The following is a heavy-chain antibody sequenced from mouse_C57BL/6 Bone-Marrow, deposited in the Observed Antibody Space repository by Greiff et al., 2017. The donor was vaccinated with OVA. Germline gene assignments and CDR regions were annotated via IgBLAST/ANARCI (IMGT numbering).Heavy chain of an antibody. D-gene: IGHD1-1*01. V-gene: IGHV1-76*01. J-gene: IGHJ2*01. Sequence: QVQLQQSGAELVRPGASVKLSCKASGYTFTDYYINWVKQRPGQGLEWIARIYPGSGNTYYNEKFKGKATLTAEKSSSTAYMQLSSLTSEDSAVYFCARTITTVALDYWGQGTTLTVSS. CDR1: GYTFTDYY. CDR3: ARTITTVALDY. CDR2: IYPGSGNT.